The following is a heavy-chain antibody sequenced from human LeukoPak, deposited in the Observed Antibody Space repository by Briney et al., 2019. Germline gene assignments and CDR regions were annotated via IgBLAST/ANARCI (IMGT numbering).Heavy chain of an antibody. CDR1: GFTFDDYA. D-gene: IGHD3-9*01. J-gene: IGHJ4*02. CDR3: AKDYDILTGYSRLYDY. V-gene: IGHV3-23*01. Sequence: GGSLRLSCAASGFTFDDYAMHWVRQAPGKGLEWVSGISGSGGSTYYADSVKGRFTISRDNSKNTLYLQMNSLRTEDTAVYYCAKDYDILTGYSRLYDYWGQGTLVTVSS. CDR2: ISGSGGST.